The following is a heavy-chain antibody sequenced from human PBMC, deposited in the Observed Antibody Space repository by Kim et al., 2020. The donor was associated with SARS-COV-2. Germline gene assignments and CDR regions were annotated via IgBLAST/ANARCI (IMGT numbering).Heavy chain of an antibody. V-gene: IGHV4-39*01. D-gene: IGHD3-9*01. Sequence: SETLSLTCTVSGGSISSSSYYWGWIRQPPGKGLEWIGSIYYSGSTYYNPSLKSRVTISVDTSKNQFSLKLSSVTAADTAVYYCASQAKRKHYDILTGTIGTMVYYYGMDVWGQGTTVTVSS. J-gene: IGHJ6*02. CDR2: IYYSGST. CDR3: ASQAKRKHYDILTGTIGTMVYYYGMDV. CDR1: GGSISSSSYY.